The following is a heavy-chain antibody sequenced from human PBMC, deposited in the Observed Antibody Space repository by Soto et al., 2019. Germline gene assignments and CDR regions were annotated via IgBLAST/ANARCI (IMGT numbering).Heavy chain of an antibody. CDR2: ISYDGRDK. J-gene: IGHJ4*02. V-gene: IGHV3-30*04. CDR3: ARSAGGSYPQYDY. Sequence: QVQLVESGGGVVQPGRSLRLSCAASGFTFSSYAMHWVRQAPGTGLEWVAVISYDGRDKYYPDSVKGRFTISRDNSKNTLYLRMNSLRAEDTAVYYCARSAGGSYPQYDYWGQGTLVTVSS. CDR1: GFTFSSYA. D-gene: IGHD1-26*01.